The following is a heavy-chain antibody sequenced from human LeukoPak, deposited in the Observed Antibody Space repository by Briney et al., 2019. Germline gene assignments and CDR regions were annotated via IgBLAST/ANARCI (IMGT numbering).Heavy chain of an antibody. J-gene: IGHJ4*02. D-gene: IGHD3-9*01. CDR3: ARGRELRYFDWLGYLFDF. Sequence: GASVNVSCKASGYTFTGYYMHWVRQAPGQGLEWMGWINPNSGDTNYAQKFQGWVTMTRDTSISTAYMELSRLSSDDTAVYYCARGRELRYFDWLGYLFDFWGQGTLVTVSS. V-gene: IGHV1-2*04. CDR1: GYTFTGYY. CDR2: INPNSGDT.